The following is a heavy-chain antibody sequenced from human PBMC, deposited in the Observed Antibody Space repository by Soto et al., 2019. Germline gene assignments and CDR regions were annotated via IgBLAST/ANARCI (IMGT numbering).Heavy chain of an antibody. CDR1: GGSISSSSYY. Sequence: SETLSLTCTVSGGSISSSSYYWGWIRQPPGKGLEWIGSIYYSGSTYYNPSLKGRVTISVDTSKNQFSLKLSSVTAADTAVYYCARSPGYSSGWSQVYYYYYMDVWGKGTTVTVSS. CDR2: IYYSGST. J-gene: IGHJ6*03. V-gene: IGHV4-39*01. D-gene: IGHD6-19*01. CDR3: ARSPGYSSGWSQVYYYYYMDV.